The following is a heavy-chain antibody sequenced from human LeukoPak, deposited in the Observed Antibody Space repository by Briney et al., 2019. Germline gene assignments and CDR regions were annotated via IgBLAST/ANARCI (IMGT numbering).Heavy chain of an antibody. D-gene: IGHD2-15*01. CDR3: ARDRYCSGGSCYPRWFDP. Sequence: GGSLRLSCAASGFTFSSYGMHWVRQAPGEGLEWVAVIWYDGSNKYYADSVKGRFTISRHNSKNTLYLQLNSLRAEDTAVYYCARDRYCSGGSCYPRWFDPWGQGTLVTVSS. J-gene: IGHJ5*02. CDR1: GFTFSSYG. CDR2: IWYDGSNK. V-gene: IGHV3-33*01.